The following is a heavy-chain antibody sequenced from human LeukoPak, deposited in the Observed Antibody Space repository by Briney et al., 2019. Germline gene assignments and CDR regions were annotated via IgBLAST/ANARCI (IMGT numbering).Heavy chain of an antibody. J-gene: IGHJ5*02. V-gene: IGHV1-2*02. CDR1: GYTFTGYY. CDR2: INPNSGGT. CDR3: ARPRLLLPAATAPPMGNGFDP. D-gene: IGHD2-2*01. Sequence: GASVKVSCKASGYTFTGYYMHWVRQAPGQGLEWMGWINPNSGGTNYAQKFQGRVTMTRDTSISTAYMELSRLRSDDTAVYYCARPRLLLPAATAPPMGNGFDPWAREPWSPSPQ.